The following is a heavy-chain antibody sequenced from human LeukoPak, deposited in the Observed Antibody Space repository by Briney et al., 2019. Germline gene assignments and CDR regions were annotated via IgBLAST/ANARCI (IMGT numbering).Heavy chain of an antibody. D-gene: IGHD3-10*01. CDR3: ARKLLHGSRSYPNWFDP. J-gene: IGHJ5*02. CDR2: INQDGSER. V-gene: IGHV3-7*01. Sequence: PGGSLRLSCAASGFTFSSYWMSWVRQAPGKGLEWVANINQDGSERYSVDSVKGRFTISRDNAKNSLYLQMNSLRAEDTAVYYCARKLLHGSRSYPNWFDPGGQGTLVTVSS. CDR1: GFTFSSYW.